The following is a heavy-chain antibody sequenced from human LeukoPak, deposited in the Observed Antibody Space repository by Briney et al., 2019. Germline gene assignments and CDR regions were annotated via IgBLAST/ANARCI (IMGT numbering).Heavy chain of an antibody. CDR1: GGSISSYY. CDR2: IYYSGST. V-gene: IGHV4-59*01. J-gene: IGHJ4*02. Sequence: SETLSLTCTVSGGSISSYYWSWIRQPPGKGLEWIGYIYYSGSTNYNPSLKSRVTISVDTSKNQFSLKLSSVTAADTAVYYCARGGRGTVDYWAREPWSPSPQ. CDR3: ARGGRGTVDY. D-gene: IGHD3-16*01.